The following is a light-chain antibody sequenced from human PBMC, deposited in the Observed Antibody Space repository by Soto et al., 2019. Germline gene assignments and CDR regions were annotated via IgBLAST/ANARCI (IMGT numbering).Light chain of an antibody. CDR2: DVS. Sequence: IVLTQSPATLSVSPGERATLSCRAGQSVSSNLAWHQQKPGQAPRLLIYDVSTRATGVPDRFSGSGSGTDFTLTISRLEPEDFAVYSCHQYRSTPWTFGPGTKVDIK. J-gene: IGKJ1*01. CDR3: HQYRSTPWT. V-gene: IGKV3D-15*01. CDR1: QSVSSN.